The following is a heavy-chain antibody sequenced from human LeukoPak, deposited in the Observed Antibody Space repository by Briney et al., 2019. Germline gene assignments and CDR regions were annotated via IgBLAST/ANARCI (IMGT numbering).Heavy chain of an antibody. CDR3: APATMTFDY. D-gene: IGHD5-24*01. J-gene: IGHJ4*02. CDR2: INPKSGGT. CDR1: GYSFIDYY. V-gene: IGHV1-2*02. Sequence: GASVEVSCKASGYSFIDYYMHWVRQAPGQGLEWMGWINPKSGGTNYAQKFQDRVTMTTDTSISTAYMELSRLTSDDTAVYYCAPATMTFDYWGQGTLVTVSS.